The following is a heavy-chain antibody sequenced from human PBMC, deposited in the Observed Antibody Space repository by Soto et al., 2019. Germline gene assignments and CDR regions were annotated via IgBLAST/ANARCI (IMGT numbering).Heavy chain of an antibody. CDR2: FDPEDGET. CDR3: ATDLGRAAAGTRSGDY. V-gene: IGHV1-24*01. CDR1: GYTLTELS. D-gene: IGHD6-13*01. J-gene: IGHJ4*01. Sequence: QVQLVQSGAEVKKPGASVKVSCKVSGYTLTELSMHWVRQAPGKGLEWMGGFDPEDGETIYAQKFQGRVTMTEDTSTEKAYMELSSLRSEDTAVYYCATDLGRAAAGTRSGDYWGQGTLVTVSS.